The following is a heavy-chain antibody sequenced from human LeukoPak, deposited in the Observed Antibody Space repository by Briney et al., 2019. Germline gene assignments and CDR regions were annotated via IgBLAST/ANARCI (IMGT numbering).Heavy chain of an antibody. CDR1: GFTFSSYE. CDR2: ISSSGSTI. D-gene: IGHD5-12*01. CDR3: ARDGATFSGYDWYYYMDV. J-gene: IGHJ6*03. Sequence: GGSLRLSCAASGFTFSSYEMNWVRQAPGKGLEWVSYISSSGSTIYYADSVKGRFTISRDNAKNSMYLQMNSLRAEDTAVYYCARDGATFSGYDWYYYMDVWGKGTTVTVSS. V-gene: IGHV3-48*03.